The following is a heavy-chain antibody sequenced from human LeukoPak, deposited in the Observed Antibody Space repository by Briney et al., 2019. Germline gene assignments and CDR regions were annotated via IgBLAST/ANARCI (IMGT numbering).Heavy chain of an antibody. Sequence: GGSLRLSCAASGVTISYYYMSWIRQAPGKGLEWVSYISSSGTSIYYADSVKGRFTISRDNAKNSLYLQMNSLRAEDTAVYYCARDCIRVYCLDYWGQGTLVTVSS. D-gene: IGHD3-22*01. CDR1: GVTISYYY. CDR2: ISSSGTSI. V-gene: IGHV3-11*01. J-gene: IGHJ4*02. CDR3: ARDCIRVYCLDY.